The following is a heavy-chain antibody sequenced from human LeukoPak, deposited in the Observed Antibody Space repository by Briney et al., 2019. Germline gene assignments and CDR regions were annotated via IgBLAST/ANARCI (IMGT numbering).Heavy chain of an antibody. CDR2: IYGSHTT. J-gene: IGHJ6*02. V-gene: IGHV3-66*01. CDR1: GFTVNSNY. D-gene: IGHD3-10*01. CDR3: TREVLVRGVRYHGMDV. Sequence: GGSLRLSCAASGFTVNSNYMYWVRQAPGKGLEWVALIYGSHTTYYTDSVKGRFTISRDNSKKTLYLQMDSLRVEDTAVYYCTREVLVRGVRYHGMDVWGQGTTVTVSS.